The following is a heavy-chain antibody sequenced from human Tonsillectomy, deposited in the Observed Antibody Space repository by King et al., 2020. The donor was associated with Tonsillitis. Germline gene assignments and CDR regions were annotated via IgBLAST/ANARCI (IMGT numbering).Heavy chain of an antibody. V-gene: IGHV3-9*01. D-gene: IGHD2-15*01. CDR3: AKDDCSGGSCHSPFDY. CDR2: INWNSGSS. Sequence: VQLVESGGGFVQPGRSLRLSCSASGFTFKDDCMHWVRQGPGKGLEWVSGINWNSGSSVYEDSVKGRFTISRDNAKTSLYLQMNSLRAEDTALYYCAKDDCSGGSCHSPFDYWGQGTLVTVPS. CDR1: GFTFKDDC. J-gene: IGHJ4*02.